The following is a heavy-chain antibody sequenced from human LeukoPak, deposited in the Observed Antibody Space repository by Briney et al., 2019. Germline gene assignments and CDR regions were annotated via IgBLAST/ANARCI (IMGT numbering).Heavy chain of an antibody. Sequence: PGGSLRLSCAASGFTFSSYAMRWVRQAPRKGLEWVSAISGSGGSTYYADSVRGRFTISRDNSKNTLYLQMNSLRAEDTAVYYCAKGRLMITFGGVINYWGQGTLVTVSS. CDR2: ISGSGGST. CDR3: AKGRLMITFGGVINY. V-gene: IGHV3-23*01. CDR1: GFTFSSYA. J-gene: IGHJ4*02. D-gene: IGHD3-16*01.